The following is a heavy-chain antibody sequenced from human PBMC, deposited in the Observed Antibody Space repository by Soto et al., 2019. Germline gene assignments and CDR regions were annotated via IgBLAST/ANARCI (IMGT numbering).Heavy chain of an antibody. CDR2: IYHSGST. CDR1: GGSISSSNW. J-gene: IGHJ4*02. Sequence: SETLSLTCAVSGGSISSSNWWSWVRQPPGKGLEWIGEIYHSGSTNYNPSLKSRVTISVDKSKDQFSLKLSSVTAADTGVYYCARLYGSYLYYFDYSGQATLLTVSS. V-gene: IGHV4-4*02. D-gene: IGHD1-26*01. CDR3: ARLYGSYLYYFDY.